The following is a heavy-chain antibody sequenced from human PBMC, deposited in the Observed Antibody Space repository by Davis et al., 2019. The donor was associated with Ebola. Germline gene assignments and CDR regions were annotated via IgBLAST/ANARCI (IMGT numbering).Heavy chain of an antibody. V-gene: IGHV3-30*04. D-gene: IGHD3-16*01. CDR1: GFTFSSYA. J-gene: IGHJ4*02. CDR2: IPSDGGNK. Sequence: GESLKISCAASGFTFSSYAMHWVRQAPGKGLEWVAVIPSDGGNKYYADSVKGRFTISRDNSQNTLYLQMNSLRAEDTAVYYCARDRAAFMITSMDYWGQGTLVTVSS. CDR3: ARDRAAFMITSMDY.